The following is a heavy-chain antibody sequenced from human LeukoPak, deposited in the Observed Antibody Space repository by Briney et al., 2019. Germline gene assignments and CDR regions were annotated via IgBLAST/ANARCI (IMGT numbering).Heavy chain of an antibody. CDR3: ARDQTPFV. CDR1: EFSVGSNY. J-gene: IGHJ4*02. V-gene: IGHV3-66*01. CDR2: IYSGGST. Sequence: GGSLRLSCAASEFSVGSNYMTWVRQAPGKGLEWVSLIYSGGSTYYADSVKGRFTISRDNSRNTLYLQMNSLRAEDTAVYYCARDQTPFVWGQGTLVTVSS.